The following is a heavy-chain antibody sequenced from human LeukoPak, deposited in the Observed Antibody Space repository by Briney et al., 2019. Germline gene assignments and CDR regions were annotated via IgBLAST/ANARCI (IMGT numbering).Heavy chain of an antibody. CDR3: AKDVDIVATIPHF. V-gene: IGHV3-9*01. CDR1: GFKFDECA. Sequence: GRSLRLSCAASGFKFDECAMHWVRQAPGKGLEWVSSISWHSVNLAYADSVKGRFTISRDNAKNSLYLEMNSLRGEDTALYYCAKDVDIVATIPHFWGQGTLVTVSS. J-gene: IGHJ4*02. CDR2: ISWHSVNL. D-gene: IGHD5-12*01.